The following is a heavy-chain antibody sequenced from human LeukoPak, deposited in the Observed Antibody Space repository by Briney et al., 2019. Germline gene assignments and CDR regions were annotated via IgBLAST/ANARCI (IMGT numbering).Heavy chain of an antibody. CDR3: ARGDTGNYYYFDY. J-gene: IGHJ4*02. V-gene: IGHV4-39*07. CDR2: IYFSGST. Sequence: SETLSLTCTVSGGSISSSYYWGWIRQPPGKELDWIGSIYFSGSTYYNPSLKSRVTISIDTSKNQFSLQLNSVTAADTAVYYCARGDTGNYYYFDYWGQGTLVTVSS. CDR1: GGSISSSYY. D-gene: IGHD1-26*01.